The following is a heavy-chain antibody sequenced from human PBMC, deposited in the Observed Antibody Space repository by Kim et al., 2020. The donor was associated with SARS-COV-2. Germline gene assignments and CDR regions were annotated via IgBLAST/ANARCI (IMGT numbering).Heavy chain of an antibody. V-gene: IGHV3-53*04. CDR1: GFTVSSNY. J-gene: IGHJ4*02. Sequence: GGSLRLSCAASGFTVSSNYMSWVRQAPGKGLEWVSVIYSGGSTYYADSVKGRFTISRHNSKNTLYLQMNSLRAEDTAVYYCARVSLYCSGGSCSDYWGQGTLVTVSS. CDR2: IYSGGST. D-gene: IGHD2-15*01. CDR3: ARVSLYCSGGSCSDY.